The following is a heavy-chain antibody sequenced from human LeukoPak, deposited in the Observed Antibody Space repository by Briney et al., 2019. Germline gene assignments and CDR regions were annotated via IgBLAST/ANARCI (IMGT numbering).Heavy chain of an antibody. D-gene: IGHD6-13*01. CDR3: ARVGSSWDLLDY. CDR1: GFTFSAYW. J-gene: IGHJ4*02. CDR2: IHQDRSEI. V-gene: IGHV3-7*01. Sequence: PGGSLRLSCEVSGFTFSAYWMSWVRQPPGKGLEFVANIHQDRSEIHYVDSVRGRFTISRDNAKNSLYLQMNSLSAEDKAVYYCARVGSSWDLLDYWGQGTLVTVSS.